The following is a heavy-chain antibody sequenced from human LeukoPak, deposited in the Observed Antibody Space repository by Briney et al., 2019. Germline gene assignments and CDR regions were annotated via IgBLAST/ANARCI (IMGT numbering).Heavy chain of an antibody. J-gene: IGHJ4*02. V-gene: IGHV4-39*07. CDR3: ARGGRWLQY. Sequence: SSETLSLTCTVSGGSISSSSYYWGWIRQPPGKGLEWIGSIYYSGSTYYNPSLKSRVTISVDTSKNQFSLKLSSVTAADTAVYYCARGGRWLQYWGQGTLVTVSS. D-gene: IGHD5-24*01. CDR1: GGSISSSSYY. CDR2: IYYSGST.